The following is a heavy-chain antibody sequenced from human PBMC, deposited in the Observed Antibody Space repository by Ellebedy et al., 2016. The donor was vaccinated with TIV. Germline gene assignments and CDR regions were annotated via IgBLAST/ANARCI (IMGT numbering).Heavy chain of an antibody. CDR2: IYPGDSAT. Sequence: GESLKISCKGSGYSFTSSWIGWVRQLPGKGLEWMGIIYPGDSATRYSPSFQGQVTISADKSNSTAYLQWTSLKASDTAVYYCARQTSKWLRSTHSYYHYDMDVWGQGTAVTVSS. V-gene: IGHV5-51*01. D-gene: IGHD5-12*01. CDR1: GYSFTSSW. J-gene: IGHJ6*02. CDR3: ARQTSKWLRSTHSYYHYDMDV.